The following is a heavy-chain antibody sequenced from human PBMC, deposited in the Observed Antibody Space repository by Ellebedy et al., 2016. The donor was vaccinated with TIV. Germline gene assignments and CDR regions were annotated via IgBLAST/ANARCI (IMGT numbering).Heavy chain of an antibody. D-gene: IGHD1-26*01. V-gene: IGHV4-34*01. CDR1: GGSFSGYY. CDR3: ARGVELLLGGADY. Sequence: SETLSLTXAVYGGSFSGYYWSWIRQPPGKGLEWIGEINHSGSTNYNPSLKSRVTISVDTSKNQFSLKLSSVTAEDTAVYYCARGVELLLGGADYWGQGTLVTVSS. CDR2: INHSGST. J-gene: IGHJ4*02.